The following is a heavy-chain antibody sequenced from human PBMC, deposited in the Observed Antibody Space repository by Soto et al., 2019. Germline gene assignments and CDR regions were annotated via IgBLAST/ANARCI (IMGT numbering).Heavy chain of an antibody. D-gene: IGHD1-1*01. Sequence: QVQLVQSGAEVKKPGASVKVSCKASGYTFTSYDINWVRQATGQGLEWMGSMNPNSGNTGYAQKFRGRVTMTRNTSISTAYMELSSLRSEDTAVYYCARERTGTTSMDVWGQGTTVTVSS. J-gene: IGHJ6*02. V-gene: IGHV1-8*01. CDR3: ARERTGTTSMDV. CDR1: GYTFTSYD. CDR2: MNPNSGNT.